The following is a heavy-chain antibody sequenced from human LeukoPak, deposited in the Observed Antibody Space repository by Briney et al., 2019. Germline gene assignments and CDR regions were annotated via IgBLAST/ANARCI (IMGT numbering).Heavy chain of an antibody. Sequence: SETLSLTCTVSGGSISSGSYYWSWIRQPAGKGLEWIGRIYTSGSTNYNPSLKSRVTISVDTSKNQFSLKLSSVTAADTAVYYCARASSWYVNDAFDIWGQGTMVTVSS. CDR2: IYTSGST. CDR3: ARASSWYVNDAFDI. D-gene: IGHD6-13*01. J-gene: IGHJ3*02. V-gene: IGHV4-61*02. CDR1: GGSISSGSYY.